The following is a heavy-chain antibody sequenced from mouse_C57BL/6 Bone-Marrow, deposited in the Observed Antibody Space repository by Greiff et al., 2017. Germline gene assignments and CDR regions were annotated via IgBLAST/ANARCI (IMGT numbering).Heavy chain of an antibody. J-gene: IGHJ3*01. CDR3: ARQRAWFAY. CDR2: ILPGGGST. V-gene: IGHV1-9*01. CDR1: GYTFTGYW. Sequence: QVQLQQSGAELMKPGASVKLSCKATGYTFTGYWIAWVKQRPGHGLEWIGEILPGGGSTNYTEKFKGKATFTADTSSNTAYMQLSSLTTEDSAIXCCARQRAWFAYWGQGTLVTVSA.